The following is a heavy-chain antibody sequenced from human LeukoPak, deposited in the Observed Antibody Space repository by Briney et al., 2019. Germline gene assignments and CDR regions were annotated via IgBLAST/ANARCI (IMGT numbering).Heavy chain of an antibody. CDR3: ARDQAVASVYREDS. V-gene: IGHV3-7*01. Sequence: GGSLRLSCAASGFTFSSYWMTWVRQAPGKGLEWVANIKQDESQKYYVDSVKGRFTISRDNAKNSLFLQINSLRAEDTAVYYCARDQAVASVYREDSWGQGTLVTVSS. CDR1: GFTFSSYW. J-gene: IGHJ4*02. CDR2: IKQDESQK. D-gene: IGHD6-19*01.